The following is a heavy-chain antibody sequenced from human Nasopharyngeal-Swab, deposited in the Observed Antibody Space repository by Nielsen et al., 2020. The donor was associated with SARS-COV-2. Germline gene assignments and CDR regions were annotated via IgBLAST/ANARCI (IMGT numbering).Heavy chain of an antibody. J-gene: IGHJ6*02. D-gene: IGHD4-17*01. CDR1: GYTFTSYY. CDR3: ARDLTATVTTNYYYGMDV. CDR2: INPSGGST. V-gene: IGHV1-46*01. Sequence: ASVKVSCKASGYTFTSYYMHWVRQAPGQGLVWMGIINPSGGSTSYAQKFQGRVTMTRDTSTSTVYMELSSLRSEDTAVYYCARDLTATVTTNYYYGMDVWGQGTKLTVSS.